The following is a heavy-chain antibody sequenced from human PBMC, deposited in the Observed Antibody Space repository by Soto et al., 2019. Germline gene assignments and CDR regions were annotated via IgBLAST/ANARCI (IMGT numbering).Heavy chain of an antibody. CDR2: INPSGGST. Sequence: ASVKVSCKASGYTFTSYYMHWVRQASGQGLEWMGIINPSGGSTSYAQKFQGRVTMTRDTSTSTVYMELSSLRSEDTAVYYCARDYTSSYNYDSTNYGYFDFWGLGTLVTVSS. CDR3: ARDYTSSYNYDSTNYGYFDF. V-gene: IGHV1-46*01. CDR1: GYTFTSYY. D-gene: IGHD3-22*01. J-gene: IGHJ4*02.